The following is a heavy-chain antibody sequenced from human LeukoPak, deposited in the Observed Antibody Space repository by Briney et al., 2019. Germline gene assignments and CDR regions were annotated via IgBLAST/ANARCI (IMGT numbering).Heavy chain of an antibody. CDR2: SYHSGSS. D-gene: IGHD6-19*01. J-gene: IGHJ4*02. CDR1: GYSNSSGYY. CDR3: ARRYSSGWSFDY. Sequence: SDTLSLTCRVSGYSNSSGYYWGWIRPPPRKGLEWIGSSYHSGSSYYNPSLKNRVTISVDTSKNQFSLKLSSVTAPDTAVYYCARRYSSGWSFDYWGQGTLVTVSS. V-gene: IGHV4-38-2*01.